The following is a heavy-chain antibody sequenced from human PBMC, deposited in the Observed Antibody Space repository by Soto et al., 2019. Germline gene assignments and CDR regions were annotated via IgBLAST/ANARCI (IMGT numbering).Heavy chain of an antibody. CDR2: IYYNGNT. Sequence: SETLSLTCTVSGGSLTNYYWNWIRQPPGKGLEWIGYIYYNGNTNYNPSLNSRVTMSVDTSKNQFSLKLSSVTAADTAVYYCARETLYYDILTGYHYFDYWGQGTLVTVSS. D-gene: IGHD3-9*01. V-gene: IGHV4-59*12. CDR3: ARETLYYDILTGYHYFDY. J-gene: IGHJ4*02. CDR1: GGSLTNYY.